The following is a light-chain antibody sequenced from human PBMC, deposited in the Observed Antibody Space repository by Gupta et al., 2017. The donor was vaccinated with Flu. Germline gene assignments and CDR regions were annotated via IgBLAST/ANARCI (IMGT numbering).Light chain of an antibody. CDR3: HQDGSSPFT. J-gene: IGKJ2*01. CDR2: GAS. CDR1: QSLTTNY. Sequence: EIVLTQSPGTLSLSPGEGATLSCRASQSLTTNYLAWYQHKPGQAPRLLIYGASSRATGNPDRFSGSGSGTDFTLTISRLEPEDFAVYFCHQDGSSPFTFGQGAKMEIK. V-gene: IGKV3-20*01.